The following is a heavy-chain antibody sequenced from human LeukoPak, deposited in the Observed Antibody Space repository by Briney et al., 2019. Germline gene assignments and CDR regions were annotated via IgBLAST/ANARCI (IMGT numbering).Heavy chain of an antibody. V-gene: IGHV1-69*05. J-gene: IGHJ4*02. CDR2: IIPIFGTA. CDR1: GGTFSSYA. D-gene: IGHD3-3*01. CDR3: ARAQGGFLEWFYFDY. Sequence: ASVKVSCKASGGTFSSYAISWVRQAPGQGLEWMGGIIPIFGTANYAQKFQGRVTITTDESTSTAYMELSSLRSEDTAVYYCARAQGGFLEWFYFDYWGQGTLVTVSS.